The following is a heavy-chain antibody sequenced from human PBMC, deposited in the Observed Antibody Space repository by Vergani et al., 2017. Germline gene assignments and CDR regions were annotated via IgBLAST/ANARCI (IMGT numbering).Heavy chain of an antibody. CDR2: IYTSGST. D-gene: IGHD3-3*01. Sequence: QVQLQQWGAGLLKPSETLSLTCAVYGGSISSYYWSWIRQPAGKGLEWIGRIYTSGSTNYNPSLKSRVTMSVDTSKNQFSLKLSSVTAADTAVYYCARGRLDSGFDYWGQGTLVTVSS. CDR1: GGSISSYY. V-gene: IGHV4-59*10. CDR3: ARGRLDSGFDY. J-gene: IGHJ4*02.